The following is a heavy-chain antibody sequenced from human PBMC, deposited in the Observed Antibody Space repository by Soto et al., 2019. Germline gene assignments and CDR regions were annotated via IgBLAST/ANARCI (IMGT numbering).Heavy chain of an antibody. CDR3: ASPWSWELPLDAFDI. Sequence: PVGSLRLSCAASGFTCISYWMSWVRQATGKGLEWVANIKQDGSEKYYVDSVKGRFTISRDNAKNSLYLQMNSLRAEDTAVYYCASPWSWELPLDAFDIWGQGTMVTVSS. V-gene: IGHV3-7*03. CDR2: IKQDGSEK. CDR1: GFTCISYW. D-gene: IGHD1-26*01. J-gene: IGHJ3*02.